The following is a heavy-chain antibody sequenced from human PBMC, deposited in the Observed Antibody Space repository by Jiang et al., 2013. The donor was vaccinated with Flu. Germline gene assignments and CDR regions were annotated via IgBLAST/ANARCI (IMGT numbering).Heavy chain of an antibody. CDR3: ARDLDTRGSDY. D-gene: IGHD1-1*01. Sequence: QDGSEKYYVDSMKGRFTISRDNAKNSLYLQMNSLRAEDTAVYYCARDLDTRGSDYWGQGTLVTVSS. V-gene: IGHV3-7*03. CDR2: QDGSEK. J-gene: IGHJ4*02.